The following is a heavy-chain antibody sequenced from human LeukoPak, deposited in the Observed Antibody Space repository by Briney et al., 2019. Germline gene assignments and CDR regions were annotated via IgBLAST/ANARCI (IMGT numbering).Heavy chain of an antibody. D-gene: IGHD6-19*01. CDR3: ARDRIAVAGETDY. CDR2: INPNSGGT. V-gene: IGHV1-2*02. Sequence: GASVKVSCKASGYTFTSYYMHWVRQAPGQGLEWMGWINPNSGGTNYAQKFQGRVTMTRDTSISTAYMELSRLRSDDTAVYYCARDRIAVAGETDYWGQGTLVTVSS. J-gene: IGHJ4*02. CDR1: GYTFTSYY.